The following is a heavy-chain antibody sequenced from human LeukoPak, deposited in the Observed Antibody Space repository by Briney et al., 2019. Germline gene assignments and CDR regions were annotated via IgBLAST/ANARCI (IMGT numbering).Heavy chain of an antibody. CDR1: GGTFSSYA. CDR3: ARGNWNDQPVDY. D-gene: IGHD1-20*01. J-gene: IGHJ4*02. CDR2: IIPILGIA. V-gene: IGHV1-69*04. Sequence: ASVKVSCKASGGTFSSYAISGVRQAPGQGLEWMGRIIPILGIANYAQKFQGRVTITADKSTSTAYMELSSLRSEDTAVYYCARGNWNDQPVDYWGQGTLVTVSS.